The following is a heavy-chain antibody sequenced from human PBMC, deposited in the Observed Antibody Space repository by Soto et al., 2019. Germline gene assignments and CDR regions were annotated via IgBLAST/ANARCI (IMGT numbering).Heavy chain of an antibody. CDR3: AREYSSLSGGGWFDP. CDR2: INPNSGGT. Sequence: QVQLVQSGAEVKKPGASVKVSCKASGYTFTGYYMHWVRQAPGQGLEWMGWINPNSGGTNYAQKFQGWVTMTRDTSISTAYMELSRLRSDDTAVYYCAREYSSLSGGGWFDPWGQGTLVTVSS. V-gene: IGHV1-2*04. D-gene: IGHD6-6*01. CDR1: GYTFTGYY. J-gene: IGHJ5*02.